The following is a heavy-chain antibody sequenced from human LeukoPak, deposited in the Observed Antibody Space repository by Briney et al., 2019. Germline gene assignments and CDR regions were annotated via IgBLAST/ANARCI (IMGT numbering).Heavy chain of an antibody. CDR2: LSSSGGDT. V-gene: IGHV3-23*01. CDR1: GFTFSNYA. D-gene: IGHD2-15*01. Sequence: GGSLRLSCAASGFTFSNYAMSWVRQAPAKGLEWVSALSSSGGDTFYADSVKGRFTISRENAKNVLYLQMSSLRAEDTAVYYCAREIRETVVTRHYYYGIDVWGQGTTVTVSS. CDR3: AREIRETVVTRHYYYGIDV. J-gene: IGHJ6*02.